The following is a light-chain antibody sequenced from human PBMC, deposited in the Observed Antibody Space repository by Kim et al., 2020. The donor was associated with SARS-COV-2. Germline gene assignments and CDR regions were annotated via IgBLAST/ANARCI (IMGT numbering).Light chain of an antibody. CDR1: QSISSN. CDR2: GAS. Sequence: ILMTQSPDTLSVSPGERATLSCRASQSISSNLAWYQQKPGQAPRLLIYGASTRATGIPARFSGSGSGTEFTLTISSLQSEDFAVYYCQHYDNWSPWTFGQGTKVDIK. CDR3: QHYDNWSPWT. J-gene: IGKJ1*01. V-gene: IGKV3-15*01.